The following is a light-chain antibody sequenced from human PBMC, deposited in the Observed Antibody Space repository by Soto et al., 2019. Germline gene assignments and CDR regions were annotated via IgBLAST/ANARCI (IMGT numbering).Light chain of an antibody. CDR1: QSISSW. J-gene: IGKJ1*01. Sequence: DIQMTQSPSTLSASVGDRVTITCRASQSISSWLAWYQQKAGKAPKLLIYDASSLESGVPSRFSSSGSGTEFTLTISSLQPDDVSTYYCQQYNSYPWTFGQGTK. CDR3: QQYNSYPWT. CDR2: DAS. V-gene: IGKV1-5*01.